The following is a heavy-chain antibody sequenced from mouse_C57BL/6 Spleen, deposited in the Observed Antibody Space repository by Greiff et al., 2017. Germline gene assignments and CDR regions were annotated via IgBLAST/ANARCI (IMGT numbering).Heavy chain of an antibody. CDR1: GFSFNTYA. V-gene: IGHV10-1*01. D-gene: IGHD2-4*01. J-gene: IGHJ3*01. Sequence: EVKLQESGGGLVQPKGSLKLSCATSGFSFNTYAMNWVRQAPGKGLEWVARIRSKSNNYATYYADSVKDRFTISRDDSESMLYLQMNNLKTEDTAMYYCVWDYDVGFAYWGQGTLVTVSA. CDR2: IRSKSNNYAT. CDR3: VWDYDVGFAY.